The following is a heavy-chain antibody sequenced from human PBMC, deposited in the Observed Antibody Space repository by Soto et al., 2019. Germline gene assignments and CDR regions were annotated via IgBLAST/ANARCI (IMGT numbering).Heavy chain of an antibody. CDR1: GYIFSNFG. Sequence: QIQLVQSGPEVRKPGASVKVSCKASGYIFSNFGISWVRQAPGQGLEWMGWISGYNDNTNYAQKFQDRVRMTTDISTSTAYMELTTLRPEDTAVYYCAKGASSWFYYYYGMDVWGQGTTVTVSS. D-gene: IGHD2-2*01. J-gene: IGHJ6*02. V-gene: IGHV1-18*01. CDR3: AKGASSWFYYYYGMDV. CDR2: ISGYNDNT.